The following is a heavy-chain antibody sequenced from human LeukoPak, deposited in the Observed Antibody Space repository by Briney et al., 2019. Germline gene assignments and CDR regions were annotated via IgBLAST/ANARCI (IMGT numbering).Heavy chain of an antibody. CDR1: GGTITSYY. D-gene: IGHD1-26*01. Sequence: GASVKVSCKASGGTITSYYMHWVRQAPGQGLEWMGIINPSGGSTSYAQKFQGRVTMTRDTSTSTVYMELSSLRSEDTAVYYCARGREYIVGATAFDYWGQGTLVTVSS. CDR2: INPSGGST. CDR3: ARGREYIVGATAFDY. V-gene: IGHV1-46*01. J-gene: IGHJ4*02.